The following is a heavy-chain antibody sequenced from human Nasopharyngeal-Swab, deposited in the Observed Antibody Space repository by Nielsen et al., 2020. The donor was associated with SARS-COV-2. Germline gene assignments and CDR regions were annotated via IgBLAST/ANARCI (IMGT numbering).Heavy chain of an antibody. CDR2: INHSGST. J-gene: IGHJ6*02. CDR3: ARGEDSSSSTHSIRYYYYGMDV. D-gene: IGHD6-6*01. V-gene: IGHV4-34*01. CDR1: GGSFSGYY. Sequence: SQTLSLTCAVYGGSFSGYYWSWIRQPPGKGLEWIGEINHSGSTNYNPSLKSRVTISVDTSKNQFSLKLSSVTAADTAVYYCARGEDSSSSTHSIRYYYYGMDVWGRGTTVTVS.